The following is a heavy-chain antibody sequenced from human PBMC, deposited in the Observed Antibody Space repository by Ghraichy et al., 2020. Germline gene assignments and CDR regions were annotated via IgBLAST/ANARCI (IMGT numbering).Heavy chain of an antibody. V-gene: IGHV4-59*01. D-gene: IGHD3-22*01. CDR3: ARSRGATYYYDSSGYYFDY. J-gene: IGHJ4*02. Sequence: SETLSLTCTVSGGSISSYYWSWIRQPPGKGLEWIGYIYYSGSTNYNPSLKSRVTISVDTSKNQFSLKLSSVTAADTAVYYCARSRGATYYYDSSGYYFDYWGQGTLVTVSS. CDR1: GGSISSYY. CDR2: IYYSGST.